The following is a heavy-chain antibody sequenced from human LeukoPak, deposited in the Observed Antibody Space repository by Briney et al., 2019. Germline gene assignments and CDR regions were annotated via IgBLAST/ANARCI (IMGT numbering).Heavy chain of an antibody. V-gene: IGHV3-53*04. D-gene: IGHD3-10*01. CDR3: ARVVWDYYYGSGRYYNLNWFDP. CDR1: GFTVSSNY. J-gene: IGHJ5*02. CDR2: IYSGGST. Sequence: GGSLRLSCAASGFTVSSNYMSWVRQAPGKGLEWVSVIYSGGSTYYADSAKGRFTISRHNSKNTLYLQMNSLRAEDTAVYYCARVVWDYYYGSGRYYNLNWFDPWGQGTLVTVSS.